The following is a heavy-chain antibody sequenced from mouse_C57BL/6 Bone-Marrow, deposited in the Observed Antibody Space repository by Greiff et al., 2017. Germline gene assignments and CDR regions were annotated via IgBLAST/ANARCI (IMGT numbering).Heavy chain of an antibody. V-gene: IGHV1-64*01. CDR3: ARFEELRYYYAMDY. J-gene: IGHJ4*01. CDR1: GYTFTSYW. CDR2: ILPNSGST. Sequence: VQLQQSGAELAKPGASVKLSCKASGYTFTSYWMHWVKQRPGQGLEWIGMILPNSGSTNYNEKFKSKATLTVDKSSITAYMQFSSLTSEDSAVYYWARFEELRYYYAMDYWGQGTSVTGSS.